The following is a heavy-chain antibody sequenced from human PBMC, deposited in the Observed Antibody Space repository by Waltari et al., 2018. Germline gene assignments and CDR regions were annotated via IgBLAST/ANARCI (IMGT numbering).Heavy chain of an antibody. CDR2: VKQGGSEK. CDR1: GSTFSSYW. Sequence: EVRLVESGGGLVQPGGSLRLSFAASGSTFSSYWMSWVRQAPGKGLEVVDNVKQGGSEKYYVDSVKGRFTISRDNAKNSLYLQMNNLRVEDTALYYCARDGGRAAAAGYWGQGTLVTVSS. D-gene: IGHD6-13*01. J-gene: IGHJ4*02. CDR3: ARDGGRAAAAGY. V-gene: IGHV3-7*01.